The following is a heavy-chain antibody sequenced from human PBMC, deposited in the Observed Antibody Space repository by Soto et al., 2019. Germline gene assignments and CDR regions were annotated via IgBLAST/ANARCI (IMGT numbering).Heavy chain of an antibody. J-gene: IGHJ4*02. CDR1: GFTFSNFA. D-gene: IGHD3-10*01. CDR3: AKDSGRGSADYYFDY. CDR2: ISNDGGDK. Sequence: QVQLVESGGGVVQPGRSLRLSCVASGFTFSNFAMHWVRQAPGTGLEWVAVISNDGGDKYSADSVKGRFTISRDNSKNTLYLQMNSLRAEDTAVYYCAKDSGRGSADYYFDYWGRGTLVTVSS. V-gene: IGHV3-30*18.